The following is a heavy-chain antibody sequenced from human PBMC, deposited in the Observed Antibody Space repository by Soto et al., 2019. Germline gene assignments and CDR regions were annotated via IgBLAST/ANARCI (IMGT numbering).Heavy chain of an antibody. D-gene: IGHD2-2*01. Sequence: QVQLVQSGAEVKKPGSSVKVSCKASGGTFSSYAISWVRQAPGQGLAWMGGIIPISGTANYAQKFQGRVTITADESTSTAYMELSSLRSEDTAVYYCARSQGSSTSLEIYYYYSYGMDVWGQGTTVTVSS. J-gene: IGHJ6*02. CDR2: IIPISGTA. CDR3: ARSQGSSTSLEIYYYYSYGMDV. V-gene: IGHV1-69*01. CDR1: GGTFSSYA.